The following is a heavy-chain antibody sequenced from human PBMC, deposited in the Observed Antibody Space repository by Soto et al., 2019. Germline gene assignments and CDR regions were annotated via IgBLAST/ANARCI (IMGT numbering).Heavy chain of an antibody. CDR1: GFSLSNARMG. J-gene: IGHJ4*02. CDR2: IFSNDAK. Sequence: QVTLKESGPVLVKPTETLTLTCTVSGFSLSNARMGVSWIRQPPGKALEWLAHIFSNDAKSYSTSLKSRLTSSNDTYKSHVVLTMTNMDPVDTATYYCARTLTARNIVATGSFDYWGQGTLVTVSS. D-gene: IGHD5-12*01. CDR3: ARTLTARNIVATGSFDY. V-gene: IGHV2-26*01.